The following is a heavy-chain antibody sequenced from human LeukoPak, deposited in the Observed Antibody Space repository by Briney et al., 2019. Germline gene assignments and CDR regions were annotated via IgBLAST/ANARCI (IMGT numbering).Heavy chain of an antibody. CDR2: IYYSGST. J-gene: IGHJ4*02. CDR3: ARIQWESFDY. D-gene: IGHD1-26*01. V-gene: IGHV4-59*12. CDR1: RGSISSYY. Sequence: KASETLSLTCTVSRGSISSYYWTWIRQPPGKGLEWIGYIYYSGSTNYNPSLKSRVTISVDTSKNQFSLKLSSVTAADTAVYYCARIQWESFDYWGQGTLVTVSS.